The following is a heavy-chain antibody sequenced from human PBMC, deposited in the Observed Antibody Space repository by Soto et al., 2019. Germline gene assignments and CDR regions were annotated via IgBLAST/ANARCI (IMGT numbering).Heavy chain of an antibody. CDR2: IYYSGST. J-gene: IGHJ6*03. CDR3: ARSGYDKGDYYYYYYMDV. V-gene: IGHV4-59*08. Sequence: SVTQSLPYTVSGGYIRSYYCSWIRQPPGKGLEWIGYIYYSGSTNYNPSLKSRVTISVDTSKNQFSLKLSSVTAADTAVYYCARSGYDKGDYYYYYYMDVWGKGTTVTVSS. D-gene: IGHD5-12*01. CDR1: GGYIRSYY.